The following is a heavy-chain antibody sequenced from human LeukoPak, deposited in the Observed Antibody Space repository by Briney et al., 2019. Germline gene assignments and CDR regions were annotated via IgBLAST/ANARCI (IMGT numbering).Heavy chain of an antibody. Sequence: GGSLRLSCAASGFTFSSYGMHWVRQAPGKGLEWVAVISYDGSNKYYADSVKGRFTISRDNSKNTLYLQMNSLRAEDTAVYYCARAGKAPGIAVAGVPDYWGQGTLVTVSS. V-gene: IGHV3-30*03. CDR2: ISYDGSNK. D-gene: IGHD6-19*01. J-gene: IGHJ4*02. CDR1: GFTFSSYG. CDR3: ARAGKAPGIAVAGVPDY.